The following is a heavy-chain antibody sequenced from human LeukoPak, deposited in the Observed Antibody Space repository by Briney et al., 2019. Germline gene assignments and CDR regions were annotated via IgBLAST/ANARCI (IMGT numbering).Heavy chain of an antibody. Sequence: XRQPPGXXXEWIGYIYYSGSTNYNPSLKSRVTISVDTSKNHFSLKLSSLTAADTAVYYCARHRGSGYPYFDYWGQGTLVTVSS. D-gene: IGHD3-22*01. J-gene: IGHJ4*02. V-gene: IGHV4-61*07. CDR3: ARHRGSGYPYFDY. CDR2: IYYSGST.